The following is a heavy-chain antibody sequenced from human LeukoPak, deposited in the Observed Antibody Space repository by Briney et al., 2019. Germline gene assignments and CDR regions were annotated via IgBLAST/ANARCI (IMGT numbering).Heavy chain of an antibody. CDR2: ISAYNGNT. CDR3: ARKFLGSRGYYFDY. V-gene: IGHV1-18*04. CDR1: GYTFTSYY. J-gene: IGHJ4*02. D-gene: IGHD3-10*01. Sequence: ASVKVSCKASGYTFTSYYMHWVRQAPGQGLEWMGWISAYNGNTNYAQKLQGRVTMTTDTSTSTAYMELSSLRSEDTAVYYCARKFLGSRGYYFDYWGQGTLVTVSS.